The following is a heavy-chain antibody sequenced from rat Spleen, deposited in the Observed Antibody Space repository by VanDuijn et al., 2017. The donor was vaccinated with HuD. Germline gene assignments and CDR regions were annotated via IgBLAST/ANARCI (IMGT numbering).Heavy chain of an antibody. CDR1: GFTFNNYW. V-gene: IGHV5-31*01. J-gene: IGHJ2*01. CDR2: ISPDGGST. D-gene: IGHD1-6*01. CDR3: TREGGYTTAYWGDYFDY. Sequence: EVQLVESGGGLVQPGRSLKLSCVASGFTFNNYWIYWIRQAPGEGLEWVSSISPDGGSTYYPDSVKGRFTISRDNAKSTLYLQMNSLRSEDTATYYCTREGGYTTAYWGDYFDYWGQGVMVTVSS.